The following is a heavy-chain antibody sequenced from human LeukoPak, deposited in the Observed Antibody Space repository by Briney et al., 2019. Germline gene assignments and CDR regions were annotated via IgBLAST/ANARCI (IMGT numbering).Heavy chain of an antibody. CDR2: ISYDGSNK. V-gene: IGHV3-30-3*01. Sequence: PGGSLRLSCAASGFTFSSYAMHWVRQAPGKGLEWVAVISYDGSNKYYADSVKGRFTISRDNAKNSLYLQMNSLRAEDTAVYYCARDSLSVAARPADYWGQGTLVTVSS. D-gene: IGHD6-6*01. CDR3: ARDSLSVAARPADY. CDR1: GFTFSSYA. J-gene: IGHJ4*02.